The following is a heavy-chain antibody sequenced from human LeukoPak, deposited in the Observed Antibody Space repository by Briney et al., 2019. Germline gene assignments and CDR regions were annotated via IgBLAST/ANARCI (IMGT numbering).Heavy chain of an antibody. CDR1: GYSFTSFY. CDR2: VSPSGGST. D-gene: IGHD3-3*02. Sequence: ASVKVSCKTAGYSFTSFYIHWIRQAPGQGLEWMGMVSPSGGSTVSAQKFQDRVNMTADTSTRTVHMEMTGLRSDDTAIYYCARDAFWGQGTLVTVSS. CDR3: ARDAF. V-gene: IGHV1-46*01. J-gene: IGHJ4*02.